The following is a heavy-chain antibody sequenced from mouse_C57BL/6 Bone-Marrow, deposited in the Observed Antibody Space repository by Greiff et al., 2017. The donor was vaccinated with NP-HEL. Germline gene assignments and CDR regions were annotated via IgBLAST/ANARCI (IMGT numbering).Heavy chain of an antibody. V-gene: IGHV1-64*01. Sequence: QVQLQQPGAELVKPGASVKLSCKASGYTFTSYWMHWVKQRPGQGLEWIGMIHPNSGSTNYNEKFKSKATLTVDKSSGTAYMQLSSLTSEDSAVYYCARYGYYSYYAMDYWGQGTSVTVSS. CDR2: IHPNSGST. CDR1: GYTFTSYW. J-gene: IGHJ4*01. D-gene: IGHD2-3*01. CDR3: ARYGYYSYYAMDY.